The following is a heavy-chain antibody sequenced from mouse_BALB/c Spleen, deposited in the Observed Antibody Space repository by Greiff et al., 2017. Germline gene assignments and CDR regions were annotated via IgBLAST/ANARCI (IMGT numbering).Heavy chain of an antibody. Sequence: VHLVESGPGLVQPSQSLSITCTVSGFSLTSYGVHWVRQSPGKGLEWLGVIWSGGSTDYNAAFISRLSISKDNSKSQVFFKMNSLQANDTAIYYCARNHYYGPAWFAYWGQGTLVTVSA. CDR1: GFSLTSYG. D-gene: IGHD1-2*01. J-gene: IGHJ3*01. V-gene: IGHV2-2*02. CDR3: ARNHYYGPAWFAY. CDR2: IWSGGST.